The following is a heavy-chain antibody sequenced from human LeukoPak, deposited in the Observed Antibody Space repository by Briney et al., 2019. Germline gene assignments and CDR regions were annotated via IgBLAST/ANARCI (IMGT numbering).Heavy chain of an antibody. Sequence: SETLSLTCAVYGGSFSGYYWSWIRQPPGKGLEWIGSIYHSGSTYYNPSLKSRVTISVDTSKNQFSLKLSSVTAADTAVYYCARDSYGGNPTNWFDPWGQGTLVTVSS. CDR1: GGSFSGYY. D-gene: IGHD4-23*01. CDR3: ARDSYGGNPTNWFDP. J-gene: IGHJ5*02. V-gene: IGHV4-34*01. CDR2: IYHSGST.